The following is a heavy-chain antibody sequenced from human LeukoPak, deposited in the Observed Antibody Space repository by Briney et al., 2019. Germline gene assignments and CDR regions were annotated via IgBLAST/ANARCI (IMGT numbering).Heavy chain of an antibody. Sequence: PSETLSLTCTVSGGSISSYYWSWIRQPAGKGLEWIGRIYTSGSTNYNPSLKSRVTMSVDTSKNQFSLKLSSVTAADTAVYYCARDKWWTTVTKDWFDPWGQGTLVTVSS. CDR3: ARDKWWTTVTKDWFDP. V-gene: IGHV4-4*07. CDR2: IYTSGST. D-gene: IGHD4-17*01. J-gene: IGHJ5*02. CDR1: GGSISSYY.